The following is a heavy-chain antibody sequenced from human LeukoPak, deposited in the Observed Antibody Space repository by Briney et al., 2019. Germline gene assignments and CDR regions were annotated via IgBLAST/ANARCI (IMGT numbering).Heavy chain of an antibody. J-gene: IGHJ4*02. V-gene: IGHV4-38-2*02. D-gene: IGHD6-19*01. CDR3: ARQAVAGGHFDY. CDR2: IFHSGST. Sequence: KASETLSLTCTVSDYSISSGFYWGWIRQPPGKGLEWIVNIFHSGSTYYNPPLKSRVTISVDTSKNQFSLKLTSVTAADTAVYYCARQAVAGGHFDYWGQGTLVTVSS. CDR1: DYSISSGFY.